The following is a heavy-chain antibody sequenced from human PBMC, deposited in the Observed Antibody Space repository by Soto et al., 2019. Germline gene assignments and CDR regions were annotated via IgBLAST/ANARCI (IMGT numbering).Heavy chain of an antibody. CDR3: ARAGSSGWEHAFDY. V-gene: IGHV1-69*02. CDR2: IIPILGIA. D-gene: IGHD6-19*01. Sequence: QVQLVQSGAEVKKPGSSVKVSCKASGGTFSSYTISWVRQAPGQGLEWMGRIIPILGIANYAQKFQGRVTITADKSTSTAYMELSSLRSEDTDVYYCARAGSSGWEHAFDYWGQGTLVTVSS. CDR1: GGTFSSYT. J-gene: IGHJ4*02.